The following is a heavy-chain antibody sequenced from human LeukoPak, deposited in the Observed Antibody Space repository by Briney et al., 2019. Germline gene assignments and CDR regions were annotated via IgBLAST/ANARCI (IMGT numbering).Heavy chain of an antibody. Sequence: ASVKVSCKASGYTFTGYYMHWVRQASGQGLEWMGWINPNSGGTNYAQKFQGRVTMTRDTSISTAYMELSRLRSDDTAVYYCARSSITIFGVVIGGYWGQGTLVTVSS. D-gene: IGHD3-3*01. CDR1: GYTFTGYY. CDR2: INPNSGGT. J-gene: IGHJ4*02. CDR3: ARSSITIFGVVIGGY. V-gene: IGHV1-2*02.